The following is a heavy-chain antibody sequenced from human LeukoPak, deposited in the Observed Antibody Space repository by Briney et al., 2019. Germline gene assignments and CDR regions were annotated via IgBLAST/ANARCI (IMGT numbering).Heavy chain of an antibody. D-gene: IGHD5-12*01. J-gene: IGHJ4*02. CDR1: GGSISSYY. Sequence: SETLSLTCTVSGGSISSYYWSWIRQPPGKGLECIGYIHYTGSTNYNASLKSRVTISVDTSKNQFSLKLNSVTAADTAVYYCARVSGYDWESFYDYWGQGTLVTVSS. CDR2: IHYTGST. CDR3: ARVSGYDWESFYDY. V-gene: IGHV4-59*01.